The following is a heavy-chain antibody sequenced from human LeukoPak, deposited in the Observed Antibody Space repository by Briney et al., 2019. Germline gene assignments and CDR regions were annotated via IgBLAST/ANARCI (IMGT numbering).Heavy chain of an antibody. CDR3: ARRIVGATNFDY. Sequence: SETLSLTCAVSGYSLSSGYYWGWIRQPPGKGLEWIGSIYHSGSTYYNPSLKSRVTISVDTSKNQFPLKLSSVTAADTAVYYCARRIVGATNFDYWGQGTPVTASS. CDR2: IYHSGST. D-gene: IGHD1-26*01. V-gene: IGHV4-38-2*01. J-gene: IGHJ4*02. CDR1: GYSLSSGYY.